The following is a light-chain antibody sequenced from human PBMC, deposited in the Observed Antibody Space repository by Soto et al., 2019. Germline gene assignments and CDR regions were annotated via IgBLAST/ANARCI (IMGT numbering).Light chain of an antibody. CDR1: QGISSA. V-gene: IGKV1-13*02. CDR2: DAS. Sequence: AIQLTQSPSSLSASVGDRVTITCRASQGISSALAWYQQKPGKAPKLLIYDASSLESGVPSRFSGSGSGTVFTLTISTLQPEVLEIYYCQKLNISPRLTFGGGTKVEIK. J-gene: IGKJ4*01. CDR3: QKLNISPRLT.